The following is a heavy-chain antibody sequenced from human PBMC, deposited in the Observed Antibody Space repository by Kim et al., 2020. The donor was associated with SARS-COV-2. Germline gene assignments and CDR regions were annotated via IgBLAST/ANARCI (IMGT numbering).Heavy chain of an antibody. D-gene: IGHD3-22*01. Sequence: GGSLRLSCAASGFTVSSNYMSWVRQAPGKGLEWVSVIYSGGSTYYADSVKGRFTISRDNSKNTLYLQMNSLRAEDTAVYYCARVKKQYDSSAQGLDAFDIWGQGTMVTVSS. CDR1: GFTVSSNY. CDR3: ARVKKQYDSSAQGLDAFDI. V-gene: IGHV3-53*01. J-gene: IGHJ3*02. CDR2: IYSGGST.